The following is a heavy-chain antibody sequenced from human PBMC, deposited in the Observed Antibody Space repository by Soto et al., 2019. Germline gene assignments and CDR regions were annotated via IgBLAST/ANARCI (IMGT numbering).Heavy chain of an antibody. V-gene: IGHV4-59*08. CDR1: SGPDRSHN. Sequence: QVQLQQSGPRLVKPSETLSLTCTVSSGPDRSHNWGWIRQPPGRGLEWSGYVYYTGDTAYNPSLSGRVTISADTSTTDTSLTLNSVTAADTAVYYCVRQGIDYLHGLVDVWGRGTTVSVSS. D-gene: IGHD4-17*01. J-gene: IGHJ6*02. CDR2: VYYTGDT. CDR3: VRQGIDYLHGLVDV.